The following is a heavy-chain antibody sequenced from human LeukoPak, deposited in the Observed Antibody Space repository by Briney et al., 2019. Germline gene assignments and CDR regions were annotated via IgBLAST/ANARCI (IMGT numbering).Heavy chain of an antibody. J-gene: IGHJ4*02. V-gene: IGHV3-23*01. CDR3: AKDKRGYSYGYDY. Sequence: GGSLRLSCAASRFIFSSYAMSWVRQAPGKGLEWVSAISGSGGSTYYADSVKGRFTISRDNSKNTLYLQMNSLRAEDTAVYYCAKDKRGYSYGYDYWGQGTLVTVSS. CDR2: ISGSGGST. CDR1: RFIFSSYA. D-gene: IGHD5-18*01.